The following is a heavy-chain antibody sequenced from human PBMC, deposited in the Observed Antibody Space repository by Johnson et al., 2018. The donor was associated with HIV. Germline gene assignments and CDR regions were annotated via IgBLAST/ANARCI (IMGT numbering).Heavy chain of an antibody. D-gene: IGHD3-22*01. Sequence: VQLVESGGGLVQPGGSLRLSCAASGFTFSSYWMSWVRQAPGKGLEWVANIKQDGSEKYYVDSVKGRFTISRDNAKNSLYLQMNSLRAEDTALYYCARDGNYYDSSGYYQPFDAFDIWGQGTMVTVSS. CDR1: GFTFSSYW. J-gene: IGHJ3*02. V-gene: IGHV3-7*03. CDR2: IKQDGSEK. CDR3: ARDGNYYDSSGYYQPFDAFDI.